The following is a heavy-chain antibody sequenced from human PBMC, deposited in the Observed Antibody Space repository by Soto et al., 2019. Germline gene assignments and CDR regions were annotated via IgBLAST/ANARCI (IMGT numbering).Heavy chain of an antibody. V-gene: IGHV4-34*01. Sequence: SETLSLTCPVCGWSFSGYYWSWVRQPPGKGLEWVGEINHSGSTNYNPSLMSRFTISVETSKNQFSLKLSSVTAADTAVYYCARFLHTQNWFDPWGRGTLVTVS. CDR1: GWSFSGYY. D-gene: IGHD2-2*02. CDR2: INHSGST. J-gene: IGHJ5*02. CDR3: ARFLHTQNWFDP.